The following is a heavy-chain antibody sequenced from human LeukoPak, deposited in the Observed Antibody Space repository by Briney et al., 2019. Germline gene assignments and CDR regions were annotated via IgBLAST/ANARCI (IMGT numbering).Heavy chain of an antibody. Sequence: SETLSLTCTVSGGSISSSSYYWGWLRQPPGKGLEWIGYIYYSGSTNYNPSLKSRVTISVDTSKNQFSLKLSSVTAADTAVYYCARPMVRGAPAEYFQHWGQGTLVTVSS. V-gene: IGHV4-61*05. J-gene: IGHJ1*01. CDR2: IYYSGST. CDR1: GGSISSSSYY. CDR3: ARPMVRGAPAEYFQH. D-gene: IGHD3-10*01.